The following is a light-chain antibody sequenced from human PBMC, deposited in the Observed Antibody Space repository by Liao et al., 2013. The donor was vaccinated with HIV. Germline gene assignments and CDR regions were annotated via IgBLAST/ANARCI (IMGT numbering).Light chain of an antibody. V-gene: IGLV3-1*01. CDR1: KVGDKY. Sequence: SYELTQPPSVSVSPGQTASITCSGDKVGDKYVCWYQQKPGQSPVLVIYQDNKRPSGIPERFSGSNSGNTATLTISGTQAMDEADYYCQAWDSSTVVFGGGTKLTVL. CDR2: QDN. J-gene: IGLJ3*02. CDR3: QAWDSSTVV.